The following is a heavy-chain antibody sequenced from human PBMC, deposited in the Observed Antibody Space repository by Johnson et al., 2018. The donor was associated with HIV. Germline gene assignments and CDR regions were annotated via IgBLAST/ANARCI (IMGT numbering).Heavy chain of an antibody. CDR1: GFTFDDYA. V-gene: IGHV3-9*01. Sequence: VQLVESGGGLVQPGRSLRLSCAASGFTFDDYAMHWVRQAPGKGLEWVSGLSWNSISIRYADSVKGRFTISRDNAKNSLYLQMNSLRVEDTALYYCAKDRELLELSHAFDIWGQGTTVIVSS. D-gene: IGHD1-7*01. CDR3: AKDRELLELSHAFDI. CDR2: LSWNSISI. J-gene: IGHJ3*02.